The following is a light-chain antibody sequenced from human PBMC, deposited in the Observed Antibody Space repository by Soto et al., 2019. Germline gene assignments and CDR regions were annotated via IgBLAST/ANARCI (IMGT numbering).Light chain of an antibody. J-gene: IGLJ3*02. CDR3: NSYTSNSTWV. V-gene: IGLV2-14*01. Sequence: QSALTQPASVSGSPGQSITISCTGTSSDVGGYSYVSWYQQHPGKAPKLMIFEVNNRPSGLSNRFSGSKSGNTASLTISGLQPEDEADYSCNSYTSNSTWVFGGGTKLTVL. CDR1: SSDVGGYSY. CDR2: EVN.